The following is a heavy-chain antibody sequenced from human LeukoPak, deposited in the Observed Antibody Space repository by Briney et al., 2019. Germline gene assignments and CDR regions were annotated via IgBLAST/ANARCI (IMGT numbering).Heavy chain of an antibody. J-gene: IGHJ4*02. V-gene: IGHV3-30*18. Sequence: TGGSLRLSCAASGFTSSSYGMHWVRQAPGKGLEWVAVISYDGSNKYYADSVKGRFTISRDNSKNTLYLQMNSLRAEDTAVYYCAKGHGNYYDSSGDHFDYWGQGTLVTVSS. CDR1: GFTSSSYG. CDR3: AKGHGNYYDSSGDHFDY. CDR2: ISYDGSNK. D-gene: IGHD3-22*01.